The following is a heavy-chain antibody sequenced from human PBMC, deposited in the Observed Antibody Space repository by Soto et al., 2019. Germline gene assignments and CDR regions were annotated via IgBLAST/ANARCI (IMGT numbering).Heavy chain of an antibody. D-gene: IGHD6-13*01. CDR2: ISYDGSNK. CDR3: AKVDSSSWYAVDYYYYYYGMDV. CDR1: GFTFSSYG. Sequence: GGSLRLSCAASGFTFSSYGMHWVRQAPGKGLEWVAVISYDGSNKYYADSVKGRFTISRDNSKNTLYLQMNSLRAEDTAVYYCAKVDSSSWYAVDYYYYYYGMDVWGQGTTVTVSS. V-gene: IGHV3-30*18. J-gene: IGHJ6*02.